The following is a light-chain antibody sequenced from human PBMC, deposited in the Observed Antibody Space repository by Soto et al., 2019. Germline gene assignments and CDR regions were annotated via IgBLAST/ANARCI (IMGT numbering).Light chain of an antibody. CDR2: AAS. CDR1: QGISNN. Sequence: DIQMTQSPSSLSASVGDRVTITCRASQGISNNLAWYQQKPGKVLKLLIYAASTLQSGAPSRFSGSGSGTDFTLTISSLQPEDVATYYCQKYNSAPRTFGQGTKVEIK. J-gene: IGKJ1*01. CDR3: QKYNSAPRT. V-gene: IGKV1-27*01.